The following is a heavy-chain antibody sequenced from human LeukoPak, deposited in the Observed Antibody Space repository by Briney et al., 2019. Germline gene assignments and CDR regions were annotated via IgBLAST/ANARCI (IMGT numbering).Heavy chain of an antibody. V-gene: IGHV1-18*01. J-gene: IGHJ4*02. CDR3: ATPFGPYYYDSSGNDY. CDR1: GYTFTSYG. CDR2: ISAYNGNT. D-gene: IGHD3-22*01. Sequence: ASVKVSCKASGYTFTSYGISWVRQAPGQGLEWMGWISAYNGNTNYAQKLQGRVTMTTDTSTSTAYMELRSLRSDDTAVYYCATPFGPYYYDSSGNDYWGQGTLVTVSS.